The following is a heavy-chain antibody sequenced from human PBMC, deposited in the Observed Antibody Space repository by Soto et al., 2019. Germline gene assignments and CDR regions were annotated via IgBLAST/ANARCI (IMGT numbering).Heavy chain of an antibody. Sequence: QVQMVESGGGVVQPGRSLRLSCAASGFTFSSYAMHWVRQAPGKGLEWVAVISYDGSNKYYADSVKGRFTISRDNSKNTLYLQMNSLRAEDTAVYYCAREWATGSSWFNYYGMDVWGQGTTVTVSS. CDR2: ISYDGSNK. CDR3: AREWATGSSWFNYYGMDV. CDR1: GFTFSSYA. J-gene: IGHJ6*02. D-gene: IGHD6-13*01. V-gene: IGHV3-30-3*01.